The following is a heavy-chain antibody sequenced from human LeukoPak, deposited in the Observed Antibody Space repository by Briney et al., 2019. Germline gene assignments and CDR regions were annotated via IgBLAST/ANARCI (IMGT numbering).Heavy chain of an antibody. CDR1: GEAFSGYY. Sequence: SETLSLTCAVYGEAFSGYYWTWIRQPPGKGLGLIGQINHSGSTSYNPSLKSRVTISVATSKNQFSLRLNSVTAADTAVYYCARRGTIGTTTVDYWGQGTPVTVSS. D-gene: IGHD1-1*01. V-gene: IGHV4-34*01. J-gene: IGHJ4*02. CDR2: INHSGST. CDR3: ARRGTIGTTTVDY.